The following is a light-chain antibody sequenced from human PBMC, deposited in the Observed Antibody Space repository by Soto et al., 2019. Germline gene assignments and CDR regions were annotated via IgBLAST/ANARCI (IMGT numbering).Light chain of an antibody. CDR1: QDMSTY. CDR2: GAS. CDR3: QQLHSYPIT. Sequence: QSPSFLSASVGDRVTISCRASQDMSTYVAWYQQKPGKAPKLLIYGASTLQSGVPSRFSGSESGAQFTLTISSLQPEDFATYYCQQLHSYPITFGQGTRLEIK. V-gene: IGKV1-9*01. J-gene: IGKJ5*01.